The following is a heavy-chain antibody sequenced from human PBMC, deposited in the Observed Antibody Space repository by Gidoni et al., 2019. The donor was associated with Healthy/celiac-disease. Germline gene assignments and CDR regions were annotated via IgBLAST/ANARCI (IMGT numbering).Heavy chain of an antibody. J-gene: IGHJ5*02. CDR1: GGSISSSSYY. V-gene: IGHV4-39*01. CDR3: ARHWAVHYDFWSGYFPNWFDP. Sequence: QLQLQESGPGLVKPSETLSLTCTVSGGSISSSSYYWGWIRQPPGKGLEWIGSIYYSGSTYYNPSLKSRVTISVDTSKNQFSLKLSSVTAADTAVYYCARHWAVHYDFWSGYFPNWFDPWGQGTLVTVSS. D-gene: IGHD3-3*01. CDR2: IYYSGST.